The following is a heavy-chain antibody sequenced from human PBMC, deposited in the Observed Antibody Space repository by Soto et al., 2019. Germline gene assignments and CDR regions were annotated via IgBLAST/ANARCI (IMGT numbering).Heavy chain of an antibody. CDR2: IYFTGNT. Sequence: PSETLSLTCTVSGDSVSSGNYYWCWIRQPPGKGLAWIGSIYFTGNTNYIPSLNSRLTMSIDTSRNLFSLRLGSVPAADTAVYYCARGFDERPGAGDYEGPWGQGTLVTVSS. CDR1: GDSVSSGNYY. J-gene: IGHJ5*02. CDR3: ARGFDERPGAGDYEGP. V-gene: IGHV4-61*01. D-gene: IGHD4-17*01.